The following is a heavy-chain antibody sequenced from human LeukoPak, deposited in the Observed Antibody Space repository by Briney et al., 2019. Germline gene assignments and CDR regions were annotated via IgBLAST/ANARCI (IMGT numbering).Heavy chain of an antibody. V-gene: IGHV1-69*02. CDR2: IIPILGIA. CDR3: ASAPPLEWLSWFDP. D-gene: IGHD3-3*01. Sequence: ASVKVSCKASGGTFSSYTISWVRQAPGQGLELMGRIIPILGIANYAQKFQGRVTITADKSTSTAYMELSSLRSEDTAVYYCASAPPLEWLSWFDPWGQGTLVTVSS. J-gene: IGHJ5*02. CDR1: GGTFSSYT.